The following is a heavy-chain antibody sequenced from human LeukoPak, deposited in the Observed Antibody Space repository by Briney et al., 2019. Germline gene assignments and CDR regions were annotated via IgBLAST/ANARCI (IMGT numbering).Heavy chain of an antibody. V-gene: IGHV3-21*01. J-gene: IGHJ6*03. CDR3: ARDSPPEAGYMDV. CDR2: ISSSSGYI. CDR1: GFTFSSYS. D-gene: IGHD1-14*01. Sequence: PGGSLRLSCAASGFTFSSYSMNWVRQAPGKGLEWVSSISSSSGYIYYADSVKGRFTISRDNAKNSLYLQMNSLRAEDTAVYYCARDSPPEAGYMDVWGKGTTVTVSS.